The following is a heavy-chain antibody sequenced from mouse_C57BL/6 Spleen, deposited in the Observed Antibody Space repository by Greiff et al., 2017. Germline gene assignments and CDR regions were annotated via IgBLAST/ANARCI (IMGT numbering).Heavy chain of an antibody. CDR2: ISDGGSYT. V-gene: IGHV5-4*01. Sequence: EVQLVESGGGLVKPGGSLKLSCAASGFTFSSYAMSWVRQTPEKRLEWVATISDGGSYTYYPDNVKGRFTISRDNAKNNLYLQMSHLKSEDAAIYYCSRGRGYYCKGFDYWGQGTTLTVSS. J-gene: IGHJ2*01. CDR1: GFTFSSYA. D-gene: IGHD2-3*01. CDR3: SRGRGYYCKGFDY.